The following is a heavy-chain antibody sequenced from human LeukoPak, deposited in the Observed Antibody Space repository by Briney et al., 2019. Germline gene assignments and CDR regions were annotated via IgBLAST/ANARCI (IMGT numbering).Heavy chain of an antibody. V-gene: IGHV4-34*01. CDR2: INHSGST. D-gene: IGHD4-23*01. J-gene: IGHJ4*02. CDR3: ARADYGGNPDY. Sequence: PSETLSLTCAVYGGSFSGYYWSWIRQPPGKGLEWIGEINHSGSTNYNPSLKSRVTISVDTPKNQFSLKLSSVTAADTAVYYCARADYGGNPDYWGQGTLVTVSS. CDR1: GGSFSGYY.